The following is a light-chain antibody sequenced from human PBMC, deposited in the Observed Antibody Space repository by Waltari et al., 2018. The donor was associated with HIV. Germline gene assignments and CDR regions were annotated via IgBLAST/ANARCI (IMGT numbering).Light chain of an antibody. Sequence: QSALTQPASVSGSPGQSITISCAGTSSDVGSYNVVCWYQQHPGKASKLMMYEISTRRSGVLDRFSSSKSGNTASLTIGGLQAEDEADYYCCSYAGSSTHVFGTGTKVTV. CDR3: CSYAGSSTHV. CDR2: EIS. J-gene: IGLJ1*01. V-gene: IGLV2-23*02. CDR1: SSDVGSYNV.